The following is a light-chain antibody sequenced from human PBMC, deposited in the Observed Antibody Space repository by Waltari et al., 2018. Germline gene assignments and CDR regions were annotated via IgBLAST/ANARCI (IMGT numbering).Light chain of an antibody. J-gene: IGLJ2*01. CDR3: QSFDRDLNAVL. Sequence: SVLTHPPSVSGAPGQSVTIACTGSSSNIGAGYDVHRYQQIPGSAPKVLIYRDDNRPSGVPGRFSGSKSGTSASLSVTGLHVEDEADYFCQSFDRDLNAVLFGGGTKLTVL. CDR2: RDD. CDR1: SSNIGAGYD. V-gene: IGLV1-40*01.